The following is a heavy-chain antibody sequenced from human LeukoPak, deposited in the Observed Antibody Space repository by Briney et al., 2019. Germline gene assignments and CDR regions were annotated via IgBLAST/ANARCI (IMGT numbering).Heavy chain of an antibody. J-gene: IGHJ4*02. CDR1: GFNVSSTY. CDR3: VKSSEDY. D-gene: IGHD1-14*01. V-gene: IGHV3-53*01. Sequence: PAGSLRLSCAVSGFNVSSTYMTWVRQAPGKGLEWVSVIYFDGSTYDADSVKGRFTISRDNSKNTVYLQMNSLRAEDTAVYYCVKSSEDYWGQGTLVTVSS. CDR2: IYFDGST.